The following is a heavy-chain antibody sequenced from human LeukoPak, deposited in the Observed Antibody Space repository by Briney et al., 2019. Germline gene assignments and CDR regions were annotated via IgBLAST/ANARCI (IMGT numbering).Heavy chain of an antibody. Sequence: GGSLRLSCAASGFTFDDYAMHWVRQAPGKGLEWVSGISWNSGSIGYADSVKGRFTISRDNAKNSLYLQMNSLRAEDTALYHCARSCYDSSGALCNWGQGTLVTVSS. D-gene: IGHD3-22*01. CDR1: GFTFDDYA. J-gene: IGHJ4*02. CDR3: ARSCYDSSGALCN. CDR2: ISWNSGSI. V-gene: IGHV3-9*01.